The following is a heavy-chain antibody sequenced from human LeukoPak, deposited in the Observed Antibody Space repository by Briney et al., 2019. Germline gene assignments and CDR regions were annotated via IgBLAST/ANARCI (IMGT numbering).Heavy chain of an antibody. J-gene: IGHJ4*02. CDR1: GFTFSSYA. CDR3: ARARWYSSGWDLHADY. D-gene: IGHD6-19*01. CDR2: ISGSGGST. Sequence: GGSLRLSCAASGFTFSSYAMSWVRQAPGKGLEWVSGISGSGGSTYYADSVKGRFIISRDNSKNTLYLQMNSLRAEDTAVYYCARARWYSSGWDLHADYWGQGTLVTVSS. V-gene: IGHV3-23*01.